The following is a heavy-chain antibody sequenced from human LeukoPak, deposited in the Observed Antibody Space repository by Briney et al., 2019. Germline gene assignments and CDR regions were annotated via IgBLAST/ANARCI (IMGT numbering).Heavy chain of an antibody. CDR2: TSQNGSSI. CDR3: AKKVPSYPDDYFDN. Sequence: PGGSLRLSCAASRFTFSNYSMSWVRQAPGKGLERVAHTSQNGSSIYYVDSVKGRFTISRDNAKNSLYLQMDSLRVEDTAVYYCAKKVPSYPDDYFDNWGQGTLVTVSS. V-gene: IGHV3-7*01. J-gene: IGHJ4*02. D-gene: IGHD3-10*01. CDR1: RFTFSNYS.